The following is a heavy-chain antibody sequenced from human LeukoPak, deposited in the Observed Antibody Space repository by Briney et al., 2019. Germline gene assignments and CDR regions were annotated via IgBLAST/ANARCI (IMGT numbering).Heavy chain of an antibody. J-gene: IGHJ4*02. CDR2: FKSKTDGGTT. V-gene: IGHV3-15*01. D-gene: IGHD1-1*01. CDR3: TTGTGRSDFDY. CDR1: GFTFSNAW. Sequence: GGSLRLSCAASGFTFSNAWLSWVRQAPGKGLEWVGRFKSKTDGGTTDYAAPVKGRLTISRDDSKNTLDLQMNSLKTEDTAVYYCTTGTGRSDFDYWGQGTLVTVSS.